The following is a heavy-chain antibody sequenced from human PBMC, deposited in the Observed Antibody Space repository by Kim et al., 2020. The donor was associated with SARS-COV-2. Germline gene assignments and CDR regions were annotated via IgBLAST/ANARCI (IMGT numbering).Heavy chain of an antibody. CDR1: GGSINSYY. V-gene: IGHV4-59*01. J-gene: IGHJ2*01. CDR2: IHYSGST. Sequence: SETLSLTCTVSGGSINSYYWSWIRQPPGKGLEWIGYIHYSGSTNYNPPLKSRVTISVDTSKNQFSLKLSSVTAADTAVYNCARIKGGDWDWYFDLWGRGTLVTVSS. D-gene: IGHD2-21*02. CDR3: ARIKGGDWDWYFDL.